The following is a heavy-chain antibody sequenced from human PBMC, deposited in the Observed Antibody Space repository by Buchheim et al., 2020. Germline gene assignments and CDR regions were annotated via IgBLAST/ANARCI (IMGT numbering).Heavy chain of an antibody. D-gene: IGHD6-13*01. CDR2: ISYDGSNK. V-gene: IGHV3-30-3*01. CDR1: GFTFSSYA. Sequence: QVQLVESGGGVVQPGRSLRLSCAASGFTFSSYAMHWVRQAPGKGLEWVAVISYDGSNKYYADSVKGRFTISRDNSKNTLYLQMNSLRAEDTAVYYCASPVIRYGTTSPFDYWGQGTL. CDR3: ASPVIRYGTTSPFDY. J-gene: IGHJ4*02.